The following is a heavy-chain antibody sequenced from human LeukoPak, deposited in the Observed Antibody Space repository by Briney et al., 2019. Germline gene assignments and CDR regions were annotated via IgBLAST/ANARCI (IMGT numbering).Heavy chain of an antibody. Sequence: SETLSLTCGVSGGSFSGYNCSWIRQTPGKGLEWIGEVSDSGSTSYSPSLKSRLTISVDTSNNHFSLKLSSVTAADTAVYYCARRGILTGYYHVEGGSFDPWGQGTLVTVSS. V-gene: IGHV4-34*01. CDR2: VSDSGST. D-gene: IGHD3-9*01. J-gene: IGHJ5*02. CDR1: GGSFSGYN. CDR3: ARRGILTGYYHVEGGSFDP.